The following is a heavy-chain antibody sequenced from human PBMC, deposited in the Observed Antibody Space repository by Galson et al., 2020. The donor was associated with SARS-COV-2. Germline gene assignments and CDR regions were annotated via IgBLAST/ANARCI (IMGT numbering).Heavy chain of an antibody. CDR2: INKNGGST. CDR3: ARGYLAGPFDI. D-gene: IGHD2-2*01. Sequence: GGSLRLSCEAYGVTFDDYGMSWVRQVPGKGLEWVCGINKNGGSTNYADSVRGRFTISRDNAKNSLYLQMNSLRAEDTALYFCARGYLAGPFDIWAQGTMVTVSS. V-gene: IGHV3-20*04. J-gene: IGHJ3*02. CDR1: GVTFDDYG.